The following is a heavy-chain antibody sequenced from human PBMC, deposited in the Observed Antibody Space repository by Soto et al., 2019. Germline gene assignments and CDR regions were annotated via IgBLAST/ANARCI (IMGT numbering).Heavy chain of an antibody. V-gene: IGHV1-2*02. CDR3: ARVGSSWYPPDY. CDR1: GYTFTGYY. Sequence: GASVKVSCKASGYTFTGYYMHWVRQAPGQGLESMGWINPNSGGTNYAQKFQGRVTMTRDTSISTAYMELSRLRPDDTAVYYCARVGSSWYPPDYWGQGTLVTVSS. J-gene: IGHJ4*02. D-gene: IGHD6-13*01. CDR2: INPNSGGT.